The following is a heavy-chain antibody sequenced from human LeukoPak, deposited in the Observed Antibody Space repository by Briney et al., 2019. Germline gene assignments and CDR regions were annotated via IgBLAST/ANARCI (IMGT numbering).Heavy chain of an antibody. D-gene: IGHD3-22*01. CDR3: ARDLMETYYYDSSANY. J-gene: IGHJ4*02. CDR1: GYTFSGYY. CDR2: INPNSGGT. V-gene: IGHV1-2*06. Sequence: ASVKVSCKASGYTFSGYYMNWVRQAPGQGLEWMGRINPNSGGTNYAQKFQGRVTMTRDTSISTAYMELSRLRSDDTAVYYCARDLMETYYYDSSANYWGQGTLVTVSS.